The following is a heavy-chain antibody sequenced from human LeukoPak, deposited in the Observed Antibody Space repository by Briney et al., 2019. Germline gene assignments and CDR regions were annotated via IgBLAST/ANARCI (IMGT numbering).Heavy chain of an antibody. CDR3: ARGRITMIVVVSTNWFDP. J-gene: IGHJ5*02. V-gene: IGHV4-34*01. Sequence: PSETLSLTCAVYGGSFSGYYWSWIRQPPGKGLEWIGEINHSGSTNYNPSLKSRVTISVDTSKNQFSLKLSSVTAADTAVYYCARGRITMIVVVSTNWFDPWGQGTLVTVSS. CDR2: INHSGST. CDR1: GGSFSGYY. D-gene: IGHD3-22*01.